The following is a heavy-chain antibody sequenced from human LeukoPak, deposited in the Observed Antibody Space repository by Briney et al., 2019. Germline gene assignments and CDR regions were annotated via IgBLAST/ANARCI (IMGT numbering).Heavy chain of an antibody. V-gene: IGHV3-74*01. J-gene: IGHJ4*02. CDR1: GFTVSSNY. Sequence: GGSLRLSCAASGFTVSSNYMSWVRQAPGKGLVWVSRINSDGSSTSYADSVKGRFTISRDNAKNTLYLQMNSLRAEDTAVYYCARVASHYYDSSGYDYWGQGTLVTVSS. CDR3: ARVASHYYDSSGYDY. CDR2: INSDGSST. D-gene: IGHD3-22*01.